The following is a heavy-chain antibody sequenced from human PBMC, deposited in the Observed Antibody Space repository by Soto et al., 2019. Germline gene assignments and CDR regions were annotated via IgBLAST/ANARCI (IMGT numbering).Heavy chain of an antibody. CDR1: GFTFSSYG. J-gene: IGHJ4*02. Sequence: GGSLRLSCAASGFTFSSYGMHWVRQAPGKGLEWVAVIWYDGSNKYYADSVKGRFTISRDNSKNTLYLQMNSLRAEDTAVYYCARRGRAYIPLYDSSGYYFDYWGQGSLVTVSS. D-gene: IGHD3-22*01. CDR3: ARRGRAYIPLYDSSGYYFDY. CDR2: IWYDGSNK. V-gene: IGHV3-33*01.